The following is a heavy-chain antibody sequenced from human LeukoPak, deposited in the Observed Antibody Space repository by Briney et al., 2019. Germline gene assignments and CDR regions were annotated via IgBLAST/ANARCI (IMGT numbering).Heavy chain of an antibody. D-gene: IGHD2-2*01. J-gene: IGHJ4*02. Sequence: GGSLRLSCETSRFVFGSTGMHWVRQAPGKGLEWVAYIRYDGSDKYYSDSVADRFTISRDNSKRTLFLQMNSLRAEDTAVYYCAREAVVPAPMLDYWGQGTLVTVSS. CDR3: AREAVVPAPMLDY. V-gene: IGHV3-30*02. CDR1: RFVFGSTG. CDR2: IRYDGSDK.